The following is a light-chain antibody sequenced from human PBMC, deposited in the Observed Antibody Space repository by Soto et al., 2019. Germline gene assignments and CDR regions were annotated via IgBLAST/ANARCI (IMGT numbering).Light chain of an antibody. CDR3: GADHGSGSNFALV. J-gene: IGLJ2*01. CDR2: VGTGGIVG. CDR1: SAYSNYK. V-gene: IGLV9-49*03. Sequence: QAVVTQPPSASASLGASVTLTCTLNSAYSNYKVDWYQQRPGKGPRFVMRVGTGGIVGSKGDGIPDRFSVLGSGLNRYLTIKNIQEEDESDYHCGADHGSGSNFALVFGGGTKLTVL.